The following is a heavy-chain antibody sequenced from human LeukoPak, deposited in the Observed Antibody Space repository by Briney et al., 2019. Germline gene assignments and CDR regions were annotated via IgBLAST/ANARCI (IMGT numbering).Heavy chain of an antibody. Sequence: QTGGSLRLSCAASGFTFSSYAMSWVRQAPGKGLGWVANIKEDGSEKYYVDSVKGRFTISRDNAKNSLYLQMNNLRAEDTAVYYCARDLGEYSGYGADYWGQGTLVTVFS. J-gene: IGHJ4*02. CDR3: ARDLGEYSGYGADY. CDR2: IKEDGSEK. V-gene: IGHV3-7*01. CDR1: GFTFSSYA. D-gene: IGHD5-12*01.